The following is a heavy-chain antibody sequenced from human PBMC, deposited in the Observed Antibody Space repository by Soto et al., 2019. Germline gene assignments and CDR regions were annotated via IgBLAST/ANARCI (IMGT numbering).Heavy chain of an antibody. CDR3: ARSGIAGSRQYYSDY. CDR2: IYYSGST. D-gene: IGHD3-10*01. CDR1: GGSISSYF. Sequence: QVQLQESGPGLVKPSETLSLTCTVSGGSISSYFWSWIRQPPGKGLEWIGYIYYSGSTNYNPSLKSRVTISVDTSKNQFSLKLSSVTAADTAVYYCARSGIAGSRQYYSDYWGQGTLVTVSS. J-gene: IGHJ4*02. V-gene: IGHV4-59*08.